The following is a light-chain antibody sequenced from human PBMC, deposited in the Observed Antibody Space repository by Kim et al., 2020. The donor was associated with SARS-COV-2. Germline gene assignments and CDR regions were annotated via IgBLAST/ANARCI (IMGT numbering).Light chain of an antibody. Sequence: VALGQTVRITCQGDSLRSYYATWYQQRPRQAPVLVIYGRNNRPPGIPDRFSGSTSGNTASLTISGAQAEDEADFYCQSRDTGGNILFGGGTKLTVL. CDR3: QSRDTGGNIL. CDR1: SLRSYY. CDR2: GRN. V-gene: IGLV3-19*01. J-gene: IGLJ2*01.